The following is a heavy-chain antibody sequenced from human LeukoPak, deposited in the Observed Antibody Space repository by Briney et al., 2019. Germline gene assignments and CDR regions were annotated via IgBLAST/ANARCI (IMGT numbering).Heavy chain of an antibody. J-gene: IGHJ4*02. CDR3: ARVRGSSTSCLFDY. V-gene: IGHV4-31*03. CDR2: IYYSGST. Sequence: PSGTLSLTCTVSGGSISGGGYYWSWIRQHPGKGLEWIGYIYYSGSTYYNPSLKSRVTISVDTSKNQFSLKLSSVTAADTAVYYCARVRGSSTSCLFDYWGQGTLVTVSS. CDR1: GGSISGGGYY. D-gene: IGHD2-2*01.